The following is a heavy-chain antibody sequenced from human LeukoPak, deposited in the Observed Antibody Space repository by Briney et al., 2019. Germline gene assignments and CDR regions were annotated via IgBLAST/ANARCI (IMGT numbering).Heavy chain of an antibody. V-gene: IGHV4-59*01. D-gene: IGHD6-25*01. Sequence: SETLSLTCTVSGGSISSYYWSWIRQPPGKGLEWIGYIYYSGSTNYNPSLKSRVTISVDTSKNQFSLKLTSVTTADTAVYYCARAGGVKTAALDLDYWGQGTLVTVSS. CDR3: ARAGGVKTAALDLDY. CDR2: IYYSGST. J-gene: IGHJ4*02. CDR1: GGSISSYY.